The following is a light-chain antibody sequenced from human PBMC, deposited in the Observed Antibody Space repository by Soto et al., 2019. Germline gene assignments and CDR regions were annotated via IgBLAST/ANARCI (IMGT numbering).Light chain of an antibody. V-gene: IGKV3-15*01. Sequence: EIVMTQSPGTLSVSPGERVTLSCRASQSVNTKLAWYQQKVGQAPRLLIYGASTRATGISARFSGSGSGTEFTLTISSLQSEDFAVYYCQQDNNWPPITFGQGTRLDIK. CDR3: QQDNNWPPIT. CDR2: GAS. CDR1: QSVNTK. J-gene: IGKJ5*01.